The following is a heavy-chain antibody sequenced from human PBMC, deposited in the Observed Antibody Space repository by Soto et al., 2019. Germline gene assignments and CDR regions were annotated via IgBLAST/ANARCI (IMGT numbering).Heavy chain of an antibody. CDR3: ARGEYYYYGMDV. Sequence: SETLSLTCTVSGGSISGYYWGWIRQPPGKGLEWIGYIYYSGSTNYNPSLKSRVTISVDTSKNQFSLKLSSVTAADTAVYYCARGEYYYYGMDVRGQGTTVTVSS. CDR1: GGSISGYY. CDR2: IYYSGST. J-gene: IGHJ6*02. V-gene: IGHV4-59*01.